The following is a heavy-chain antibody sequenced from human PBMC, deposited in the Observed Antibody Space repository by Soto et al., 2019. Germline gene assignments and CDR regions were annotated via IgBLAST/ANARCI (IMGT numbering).Heavy chain of an antibody. CDR1: GGSIGSFY. J-gene: IGHJ4*02. Sequence: LSLTCTVSGGSIGSFYWSWIRQPPGKGLECIGYVYYSGSTNYYSPLESRVTISLDTSKKQFSLKLSSVTTADTAVYYCARVSHYGDYRIDYWGQGTLVTVSS. CDR3: ARVSHYGDYRIDY. V-gene: IGHV4-59*01. D-gene: IGHD4-17*01. CDR2: VYYSGST.